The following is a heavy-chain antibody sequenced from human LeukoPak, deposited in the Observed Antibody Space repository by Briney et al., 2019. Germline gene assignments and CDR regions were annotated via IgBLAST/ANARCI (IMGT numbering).Heavy chain of an antibody. CDR3: ARNLIPEQLVLNF. CDR2: IYYTGST. CDR1: GFSVTNAW. Sequence: GSLRLSCAASGFSVTNAWMNWIRQPPGKGLEWIGYIYYTGSTNYNPSLKSRVTMSVDTSKNQFSLNLRSVTPEDTAVYYCARNLIPEQLVLNFWGQGTLVTVSS. V-gene: IGHV4-59*02. J-gene: IGHJ4*02. D-gene: IGHD6-13*01.